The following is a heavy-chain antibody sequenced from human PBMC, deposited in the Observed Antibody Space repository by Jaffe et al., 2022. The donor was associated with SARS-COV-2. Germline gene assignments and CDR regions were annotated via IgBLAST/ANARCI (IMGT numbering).Heavy chain of an antibody. CDR3: AKPVHPNYYGMDV. D-gene: IGHD1-1*01. J-gene: IGHJ6*02. CDR2: ISYDGSNQ. Sequence: QMQLVESGGGVVQSGRSLRLSCVGSGFIFGTFGMHWVRQTPGKGLEWVAFISYDGSNQFSGDSVQGRFTISRDNSMNTVFLHMNSLRPEDTAVYYCAKPVHPNYYGMDVWGQGTTVTVSS. V-gene: IGHV3-30*18. CDR1: GFIFGTFG.